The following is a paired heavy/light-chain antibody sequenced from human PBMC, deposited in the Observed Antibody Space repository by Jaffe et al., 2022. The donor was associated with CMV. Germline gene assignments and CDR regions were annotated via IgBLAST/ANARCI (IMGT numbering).Light chain of an antibody. J-gene: IGKJ1*01. Sequence: DIVMTQSPDSLAVSLGERATINCKSSQSVLYSSNNKNYLAWYQQKPGQPPKLLIYWASTRESGVPDRFSGSGSGTDFTLTISSLQAEDVAVYYCQQYYSTATWTFGQGTKVEIK. CDR1: QSVLYSSNNKNY. V-gene: IGKV4-1*01. CDR3: QQYYSTATWT. CDR2: WAS.
Heavy chain of an antibody. J-gene: IGHJ6*03. V-gene: IGHV4-39*01. Sequence: QLQLQESGPGLVKPSETLSLTCTVSGGSISSSSYYWGWIRQPPGKGLEWIGSIYYSGSTYYNPSLKSRVTISVDTSKNQFSLKLSSVTAADTAVYYCARLGGTTHAYYYYYYYMDVWGKGTTVTVSS. CDR2: IYYSGST. D-gene: IGHD1-7*01. CDR1: GGSISSSSYY. CDR3: ARLGGTTHAYYYYYYYMDV.